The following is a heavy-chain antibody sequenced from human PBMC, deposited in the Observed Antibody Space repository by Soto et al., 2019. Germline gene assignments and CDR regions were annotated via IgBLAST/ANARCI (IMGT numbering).Heavy chain of an antibody. D-gene: IGHD1-1*01. J-gene: IGHJ4*02. CDR1: GGSISSYY. CDR3: ARDRRGRWNEYYIDY. V-gene: IGHV4-59*01. CDR2: IYYSGST. Sequence: SETLSLTCTVSGGSISSYYWSWIRQPPGKGLEWIGYIYYSGSTNYNPSLKSRVTISVDTSKNQFSLKLSSVTAADTAVYYCARDRRGRWNEYYIDYWGQGTLVTVSS.